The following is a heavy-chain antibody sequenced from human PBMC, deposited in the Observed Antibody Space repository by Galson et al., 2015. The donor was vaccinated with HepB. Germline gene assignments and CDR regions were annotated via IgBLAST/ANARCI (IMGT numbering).Heavy chain of an antibody. Sequence: SLRLSCAASGFIFSSYGMHWFRQAPGKGLEWVALIWYDGSDEYYADSVKGRFTISRDNSKNTVNLQMNSLRAEDTAVYYCARDTVVGVVYSYYYAMDVWGQGTTVTVSS. CDR2: IWYDGSDE. V-gene: IGHV3-33*01. CDR1: GFIFSSYG. CDR3: ARDTVVGVVYSYYYAMDV. J-gene: IGHJ6*02. D-gene: IGHD3-3*01.